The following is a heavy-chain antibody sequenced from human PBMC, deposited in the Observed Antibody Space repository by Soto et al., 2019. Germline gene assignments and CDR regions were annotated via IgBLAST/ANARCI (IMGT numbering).Heavy chain of an antibody. Sequence: GWSLRLSCAASGFTFSSYSMNWVRQAPGKGLEWVSSISSSSSYIYYADSVKGRFTISRDNAKNSLYLQMNSLRAEDTAVYYCARAETYYAILTGYPFDYWGQGTLVTVSS. CDR2: ISSSSSYI. CDR3: ARAETYYAILTGYPFDY. D-gene: IGHD3-9*01. V-gene: IGHV3-21*01. CDR1: GFTFSSYS. J-gene: IGHJ4*02.